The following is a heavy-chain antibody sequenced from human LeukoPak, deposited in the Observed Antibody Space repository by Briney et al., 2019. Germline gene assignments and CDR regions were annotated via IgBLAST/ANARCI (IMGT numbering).Heavy chain of an antibody. CDR2: ISGSSSDI. J-gene: IGHJ6*04. Sequence: GGSLRLSCAASGFTFSSYAMNWVRQARGKGLEWVSSISGSSSDIYYADSVKGRFTISRDNAKNSLYLQMNSLRAEDTAVYYCARDSNSLDVWGKGTTVTVSS. CDR3: ARDSNSLDV. CDR1: GFTFSSYA. D-gene: IGHD4-23*01. V-gene: IGHV3-21*01.